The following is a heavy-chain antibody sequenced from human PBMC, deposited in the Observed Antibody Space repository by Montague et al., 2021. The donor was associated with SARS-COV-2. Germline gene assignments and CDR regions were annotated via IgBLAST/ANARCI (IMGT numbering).Heavy chain of an antibody. CDR2: ISTSGST. J-gene: IGHJ4*02. CDR3: ARDIAVAGLFDY. D-gene: IGHD6-19*01. CDR1: GGSISSGSYY. Sequence: TLSLTCTVSGGSISSGSYYWSWIRQPAGKGLEWIGRISTSGSTNYNPSLKSRVTISVDTSKNQFSLKLSSVTAADTAVYYCARDIAVAGLFDYWGQGTLVTVSS. V-gene: IGHV4-61*02.